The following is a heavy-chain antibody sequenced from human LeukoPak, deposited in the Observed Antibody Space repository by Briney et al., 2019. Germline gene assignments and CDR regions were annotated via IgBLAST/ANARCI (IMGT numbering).Heavy chain of an antibody. CDR3: ARHPKPPAYGSGMFDI. J-gene: IGHJ3*02. CDR1: GGSINSGSYY. CDR2: MYYTGST. D-gene: IGHD3-10*01. Sequence: PSQTLSLTCTVSGGSINSGSYYWSWIRQPPGKGLEWIGSMYYTGSTYYNPPLKSRVTMSVDTSKNQFSLKLNSVTAADTAVYYCARHPKPPAYGSGMFDIWGQGTMVTVSS. V-gene: IGHV4-39*01.